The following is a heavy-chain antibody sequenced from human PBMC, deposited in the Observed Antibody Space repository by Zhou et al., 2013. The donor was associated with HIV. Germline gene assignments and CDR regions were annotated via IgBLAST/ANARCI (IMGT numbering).Heavy chain of an antibody. CDR1: GVNFGSFG. CDR3: AREWVGIAVAGMGFGAFDI. J-gene: IGHJ3*02. D-gene: IGHD6-19*01. V-gene: IGHV1-46*01. CDR2: INPSGGST. Sequence: QVPVVQSGAEVKKPGSSVRITCKAAGVNFGSFGITWVRQAPGQGLEWMAIINPSGGSTSYAQKFQGRVTVTTDTSTSTAYMELRSLRSDDTAVYYCAREWVGIAVAGMGFGAFDIWGQGTMVTVSS.